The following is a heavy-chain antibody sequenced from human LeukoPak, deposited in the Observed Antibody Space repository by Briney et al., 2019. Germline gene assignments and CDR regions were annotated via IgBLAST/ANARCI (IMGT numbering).Heavy chain of an antibody. D-gene: IGHD6-19*01. CDR3: ARAVSGRFDY. J-gene: IGHJ4*02. CDR2: IYYSGST. CDR1: GGSMSPYH. Sequence: SETLSLTCTVSGGSMSPYHWGWIRQPPGKGLEWTGYIYYSGSTNYNPSLKSRVTISVDTSKNQFSLTLSSATAADTAIYYCARAVSGRFDYWGQGTLVTVSS. V-gene: IGHV4-59*08.